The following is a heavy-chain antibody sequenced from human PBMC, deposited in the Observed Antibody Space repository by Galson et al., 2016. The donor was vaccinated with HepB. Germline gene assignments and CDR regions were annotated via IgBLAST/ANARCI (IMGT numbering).Heavy chain of an antibody. J-gene: IGHJ6*02. CDR2: ISSDGSSK. D-gene: IGHD3-10*01. CDR3: ARAGFYGSGIYHYYAMDV. CDR1: RFTFSSYA. Sequence: SLRLSCAASRFTFSSYAFHWVRRAPGKGLEWVAVISSDGSSKYYADSVKGRFTISRDTSKSTLFLQMDSLRAEDTAVYYCARAGFYGSGIYHYYAMDVWGQGTTVTVSS. V-gene: IGHV3-30-3*01.